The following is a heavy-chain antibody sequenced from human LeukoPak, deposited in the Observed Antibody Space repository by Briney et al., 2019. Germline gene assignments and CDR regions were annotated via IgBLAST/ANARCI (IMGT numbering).Heavy chain of an antibody. CDR3: ARSASYCLDS. D-gene: IGHD2-15*01. CDR2: IYHSGST. V-gene: IGHV4-61*10. J-gene: IGHJ4*02. Sequence: SETLSLTCTVSGNSISSGDNYWSWIRQPAGKGLEWIGEIYHSGSTNYNPSLKSRVTISVDKSKNQSSLNLNSVTAADTAVYYCARSASYCLDSWGQGTLVTVSS. CDR1: GNSISSGDNY.